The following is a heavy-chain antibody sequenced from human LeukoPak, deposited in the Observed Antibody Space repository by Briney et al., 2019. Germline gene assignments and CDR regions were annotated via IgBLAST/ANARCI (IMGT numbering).Heavy chain of an antibody. CDR1: GSSISRGNY. Sequence: PSETLSLTCSVSGSSISRGNYWGWIRQPPGKGLEWLGSMSHGGSSDYNPSLKSRVTILLDTSKNHFSLKLTSVTAADTAVYYCARGQRGYSGYENYYYYYYMDVWGKGTTVTVSS. CDR3: ARGQRGYSGYENYYYYYYMDV. J-gene: IGHJ6*03. V-gene: IGHV4-38-2*02. D-gene: IGHD5-12*01. CDR2: MSHGGSS.